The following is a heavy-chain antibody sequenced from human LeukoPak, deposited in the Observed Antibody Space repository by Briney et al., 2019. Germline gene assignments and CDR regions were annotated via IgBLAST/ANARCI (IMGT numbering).Heavy chain of an antibody. J-gene: IGHJ5*02. Sequence: GGSLRLSCAASGFTVSSNYMSWVRQAPGKGLEWVSVIYSGGSTYYADSVKGRFTISRGNSKNTLYLQMNSLRAEDTAVYYCARAIWRYRVATTVNWFDPWGQGTLVTVSS. D-gene: IGHD5-12*01. CDR2: IYSGGST. V-gene: IGHV3-53*05. CDR3: ARAIWRYRVATTVNWFDP. CDR1: GFTVSSNY.